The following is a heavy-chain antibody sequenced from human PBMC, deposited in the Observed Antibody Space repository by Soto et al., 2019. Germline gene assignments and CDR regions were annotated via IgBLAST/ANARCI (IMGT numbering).Heavy chain of an antibody. D-gene: IGHD5-12*01. CDR3: AKTIEMATIRPFDY. CDR2: ISGGGSST. CDR1: GFTFYSYA. J-gene: IGHJ4*02. Sequence: GGSLRLSCAASGFTFYSYAMTWVRQAPGKGLEWVSAISGGGSSTYCADSVKGRFTISRHNSKNTLYLQMSSLRAEDTAVYYCAKTIEMATIRPFDYWGQGTVVTVSS. V-gene: IGHV3-23*01.